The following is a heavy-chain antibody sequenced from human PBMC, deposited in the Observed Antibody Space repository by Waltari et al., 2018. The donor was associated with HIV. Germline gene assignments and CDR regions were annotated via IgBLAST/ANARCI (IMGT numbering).Heavy chain of an antibody. CDR2: MSTDGNSV. D-gene: IGHD3-22*01. CDR3: ARGSGYYYFDY. J-gene: IGHJ4*02. Sequence: EVQLVESGGGLVQPGGPLRLSCAASGFTFSSYWMHWVRQVPGKGLEWILGMSTDGNSVRSADSVKGRFTNSRDNTNNTLYLQMNSLRVEDTAVYYCARGSGYYYFDYWGQGARVTVSS. V-gene: IGHV3-74*01. CDR1: GFTFSSYW.